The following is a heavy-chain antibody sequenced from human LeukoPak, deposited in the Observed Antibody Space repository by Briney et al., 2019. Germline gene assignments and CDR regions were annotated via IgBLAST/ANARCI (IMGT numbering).Heavy chain of an antibody. D-gene: IGHD5-18*01. CDR2: IYSGGST. CDR1: GFTVSSNY. CDR3: ARLDTAMAFDY. J-gene: IGHJ4*02. Sequence: PGGSLRLSCAASGFTVSSNYMSWVRQAPGKGLEWVSVIYSGGSTYYADSVKGRFTISRDNSKNTLHLQMNSLRAEDTAVYYCARLDTAMAFDYWGQGTLVTVSS. V-gene: IGHV3-53*01.